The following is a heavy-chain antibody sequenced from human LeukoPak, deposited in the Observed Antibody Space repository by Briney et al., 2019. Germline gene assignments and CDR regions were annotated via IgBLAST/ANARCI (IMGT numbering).Heavy chain of an antibody. CDR1: GYTFTGYA. J-gene: IGHJ4*02. Sequence: ASVKVSCKASGYTFTGYAMNWVRQAPGQGLEWMGWINTNTGNPTYAQGFTGRFVFLLDTSVSTAYLQISGLKAEDTAVYYCARGLSDYYYDSSGYPLWGQGTLVTVSS. CDR3: ARGLSDYYYDSSGYPL. D-gene: IGHD3-22*01. CDR2: INTNTGNP. V-gene: IGHV7-4-1*02.